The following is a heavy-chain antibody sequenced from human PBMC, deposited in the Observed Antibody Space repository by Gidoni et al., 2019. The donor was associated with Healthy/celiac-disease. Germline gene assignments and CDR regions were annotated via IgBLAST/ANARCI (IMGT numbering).Heavy chain of an antibody. D-gene: IGHD5-18*01. J-gene: IGHJ4*02. CDR2: ISSSSSTI. CDR1: GFTFGSYS. Sequence: EVQLVESGGGLVQPGGSLRLSCAASGFTFGSYSMNRVRQAPGKGLEWVSYISSSSSTIYYADSVKGRFTISRDNAKNSLYLQMNSLRAEDTAVYYCARGGIQLWAKFDYWGQGTLVTVSS. V-gene: IGHV3-48*04. CDR3: ARGGIQLWAKFDY.